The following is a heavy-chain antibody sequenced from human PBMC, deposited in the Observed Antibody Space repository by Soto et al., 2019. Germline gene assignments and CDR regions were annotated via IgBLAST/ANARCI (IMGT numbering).Heavy chain of an antibody. D-gene: IGHD3-22*01. Sequence: AGGSLRLSCAASGFTFSSYAMSWVRQAPGKGLEWVSAISGSGGSTYYADSVKGRFTISRDNSKNTLYLQMNSLRAEDTAVYYCAKGRYYDSSGYPPGFDYWGQGTLVTVSS. CDR3: AKGRYYDSSGYPPGFDY. V-gene: IGHV3-23*01. CDR1: GFTFSSYA. CDR2: ISGSGGST. J-gene: IGHJ4*02.